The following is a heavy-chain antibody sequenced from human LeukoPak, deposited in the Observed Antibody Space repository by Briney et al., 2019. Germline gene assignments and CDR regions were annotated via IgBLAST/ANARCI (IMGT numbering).Heavy chain of an antibody. CDR3: ASPPGTTDYYGMDV. CDR1: GFTFNDYT. D-gene: IGHD1-7*01. CDR2: IWYDESNK. J-gene: IGHJ6*04. V-gene: IGHV3-33*08. Sequence: GRYLRLYCAASGFTFNDYTMHRLRQAPGKGLEWVVVIWYDESNKYYADSVKGRFTISRDNSKNTLYLQMNSLRAEDTAVYYCASPPGTTDYYGMDVWGKGTTVTVSS.